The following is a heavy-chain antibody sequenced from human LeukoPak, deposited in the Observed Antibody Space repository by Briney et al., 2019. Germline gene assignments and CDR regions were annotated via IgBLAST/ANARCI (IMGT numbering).Heavy chain of an antibody. V-gene: IGHV3-23*01. CDR1: GFTFSSYA. CDR2: ISGSGGST. Sequence: GGSLRLSCAASGFTFSSYAMSWVRQAPGKGLEWVSVISGSGGSTYYADSVKGRFTISRDNSKNTLYLQMNSLRAEDTAVYYCAKDPSDCSSTSCYDYWGQGTLVTVSS. CDR3: AKDPSDCSSTSCYDY. J-gene: IGHJ4*02. D-gene: IGHD2-2*01.